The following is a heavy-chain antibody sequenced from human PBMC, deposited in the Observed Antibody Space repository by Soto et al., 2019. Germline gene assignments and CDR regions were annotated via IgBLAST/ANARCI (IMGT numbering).Heavy chain of an antibody. V-gene: IGHV3-7*03. D-gene: IGHD3-22*01. CDR1: GFTFSSYW. CDR3: ARDLGVVITAEYFQH. Sequence: GGSLRLSCVASGFTFSSYWMSWVRQAPGKGLEWVANIKSDGSEMYYVDSVKGRFTISRDNARKSLYLQMNSLRVEDTALYYCARDLGVVITAEYFQHWGQGTLV. CDR2: IKSDGSEM. J-gene: IGHJ1*01.